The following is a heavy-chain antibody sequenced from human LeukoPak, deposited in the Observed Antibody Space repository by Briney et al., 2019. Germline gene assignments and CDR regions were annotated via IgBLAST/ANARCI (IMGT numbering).Heavy chain of an antibody. J-gene: IGHJ4*02. CDR2: IYSDGTT. V-gene: IGHV3-66*01. CDR3: AKGPEVRGVTVILKTGEKGALDY. D-gene: IGHD3-10*01. Sequence: GGSLRLSCAASGFPVSDNYMSWVRQAPGKGLEWVSIIYSDGTTYYADSVKGRFTISRDNSKNSLYLQMNSLRAEDTAVYYCAKGPEVRGVTVILKTGEKGALDYWGQGTLVTVSS. CDR1: GFPVSDNY.